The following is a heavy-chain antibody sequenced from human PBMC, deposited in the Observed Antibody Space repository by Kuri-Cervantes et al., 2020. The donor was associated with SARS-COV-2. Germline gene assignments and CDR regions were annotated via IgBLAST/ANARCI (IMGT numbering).Heavy chain of an antibody. J-gene: IGHJ4*02. V-gene: IGHV4-59*01. CDR2: IYQSGRT. CDR3: ARESRDGIAAAGTGYFDY. D-gene: IGHD6-13*01. CDR1: GGSISNYY. Sequence: ESLKISCTVSGGSISNYYWSWIRQSPGKGLEWIGYIYQSGRTNYNPSLKRRVTISVDTSKKQFSLKLSSVTAADTAVYYCARESRDGIAAAGTGYFDYWGQGTLVTVSS.